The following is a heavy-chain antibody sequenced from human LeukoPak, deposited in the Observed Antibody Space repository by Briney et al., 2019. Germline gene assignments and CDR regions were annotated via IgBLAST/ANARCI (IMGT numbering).Heavy chain of an antibody. V-gene: IGHV3-7*03. Sequence: PGGSLRLSCAASGFTFSSYWMSWVRQAPGKGLEWVANIKQDGSEKYYVDSVKGRFTISRDNSKNTLYLQMNSLRAEDTAVYYCAKARTPGVAFDIWGQGTMVTVSS. J-gene: IGHJ3*02. CDR3: AKARTPGVAFDI. D-gene: IGHD2-15*01. CDR1: GFTFSSYW. CDR2: IKQDGSEK.